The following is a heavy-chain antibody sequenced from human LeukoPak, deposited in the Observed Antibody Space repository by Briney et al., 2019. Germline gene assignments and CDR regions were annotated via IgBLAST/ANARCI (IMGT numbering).Heavy chain of an antibody. J-gene: IGHJ4*02. V-gene: IGHV4-59*12. CDR2: IYYSGST. D-gene: IGHD5-18*01. CDR3: ARGYSYGGGYYFDY. Sequence: PSETLSLTCTVPGGSISSYYWSWIRQPPGKGLEWIGYIYYSGSTNYNPSLKSRVTISVDTSKNQFSLKLSSVTAADTAVYYCARGYSYGGGYYFDYWGQGTLVTVSS. CDR1: GGSISSYY.